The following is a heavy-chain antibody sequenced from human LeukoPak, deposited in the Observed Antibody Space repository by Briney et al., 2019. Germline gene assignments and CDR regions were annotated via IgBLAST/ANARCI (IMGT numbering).Heavy chain of an antibody. Sequence: GRSLRLSCAASGFTFDDYAMHWVRQAPGKGLEWVSGISWNSGSIGYADSVKGRFTISRDNAKNSLYLQMNSLRAEGTVLYYCAKDPSSLAAAGTWFDYWGQGTLVTVSS. J-gene: IGHJ4*02. CDR1: GFTFDDYA. CDR3: AKDPSSLAAAGTWFDY. V-gene: IGHV3-9*01. CDR2: ISWNSGSI. D-gene: IGHD6-13*01.